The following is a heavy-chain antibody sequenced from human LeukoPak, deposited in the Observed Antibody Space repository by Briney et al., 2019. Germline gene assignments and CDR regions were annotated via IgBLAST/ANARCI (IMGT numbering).Heavy chain of an antibody. J-gene: IGHJ4*02. CDR1: GGSISSYC. D-gene: IGHD3-3*01. CDR2: IYYSGST. CDR3: ARGDFFGY. V-gene: IGHV4-59*12. Sequence: PSETLSLTCTVSGGSISSYCWSWIRQPPGKGLEWIGYIYYSGSTNYNPSLKSRVTISVDTSKNQFSLKLSSVTAADTAVYYCARGDFFGYWGQGTLVTVSS.